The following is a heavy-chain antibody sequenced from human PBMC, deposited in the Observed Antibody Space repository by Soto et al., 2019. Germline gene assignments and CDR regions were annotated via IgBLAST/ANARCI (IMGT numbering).Heavy chain of an antibody. V-gene: IGHV3-30*18. D-gene: IGHD3-10*01. CDR1: GFTSSSFV. J-gene: IGHJ3*02. CDR2: ISSDGNNQ. CDR3: AKERGVLDAFDI. Sequence: QVQLVESGGGVVQPGRSLRLSCAASGFTSSSFVIHRVRKAPGKGLELLAVISSDGNNQYYAVSVKGRFTISRDNSKNTLYLQVNSLRAEDTSVYFCAKERGVLDAFDIWGQGTMVTVSS.